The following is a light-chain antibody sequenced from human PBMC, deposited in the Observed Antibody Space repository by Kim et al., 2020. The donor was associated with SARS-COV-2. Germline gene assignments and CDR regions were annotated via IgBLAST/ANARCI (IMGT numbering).Light chain of an antibody. CDR3: QQYKNWPYT. CDR2: GPF. V-gene: IGKV3-15*01. J-gene: IGKJ2*01. CDR1: QSVSSN. Sequence: EIVMTQSPATLSVSPGERATLSCRASQSVSSNLAWYQQKPGQAPRLLIYGPFTRATGIPARFSGSGSGTEFTLTINSLQSEDFAVYYCQQYKNWPYTFGQGTKLEI.